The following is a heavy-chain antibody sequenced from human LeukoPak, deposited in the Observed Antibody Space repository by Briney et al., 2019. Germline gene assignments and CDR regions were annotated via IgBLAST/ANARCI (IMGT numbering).Heavy chain of an antibody. CDR1: GFTFSDYG. CDR2: ISGTSGTI. D-gene: IGHD2-21*01. CDR3: ARSLCYYTGCSFDN. V-gene: IGHV3-48*04. J-gene: IGHJ4*02. Sequence: PGGSLLLSCAASGFTFSDYGMNWVRPAPGKGLEWVAYISGTSGTIYYADSVKGRFTVSRDNAKSSLFLQMTRLTAADTAIHYCARSLCYYTGCSFDNWGQGTLVTVSS.